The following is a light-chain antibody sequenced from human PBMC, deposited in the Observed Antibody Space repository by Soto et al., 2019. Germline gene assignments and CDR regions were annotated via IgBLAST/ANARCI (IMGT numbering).Light chain of an antibody. J-gene: IGLJ2*01. V-gene: IGLV1-44*01. CDR3: LSWDDTLNGVV. CDR2: GNN. Sequence: QSALTQPPSASGTPGQRVTISCSGSISNIGNNPLNWYQQLPGTAPKLLIYGNNQRPSGVPDRFSGSKSGTSASLAISGLQSEDESVYYCLSWDDTLNGVVFGGGTKLTVL. CDR1: ISNIGNNP.